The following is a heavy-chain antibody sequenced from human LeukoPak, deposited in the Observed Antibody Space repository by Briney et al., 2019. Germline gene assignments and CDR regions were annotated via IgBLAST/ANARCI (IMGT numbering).Heavy chain of an antibody. V-gene: IGHV3-23*01. D-gene: IGHD3-9*01. CDR3: AKDFNPIRYFDWLLYVAFDI. CDR2: ISGSGGST. Sequence: PGGSLRPSCAASGFTFSSYGMSWVRQAPGKGLEWVSAISGSGGSTYYADSVKGRFTISRDNSKNTLYLQMNSLRAEDTAVYYCAKDFNPIRYFDWLLYVAFDIWGQGTMVTVSS. CDR1: GFTFSSYG. J-gene: IGHJ3*02.